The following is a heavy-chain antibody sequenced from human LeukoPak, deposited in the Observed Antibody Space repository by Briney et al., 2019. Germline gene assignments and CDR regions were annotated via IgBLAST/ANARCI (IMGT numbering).Heavy chain of an antibody. V-gene: IGHV3-7*01. J-gene: IGHJ4*02. Sequence: GGSLRLSCAASGFTFSSYWMSWARQAPGKGREWVANIKQEGSEKYYVDSVKGRFTISRDNAKNSLYLQMNGLRAEDTAVYYCARDSLYAIDYWGQGTLVTVSS. CDR2: IKQEGSEK. CDR1: GFTFSSYW. D-gene: IGHD2-8*01. CDR3: ARDSLYAIDY.